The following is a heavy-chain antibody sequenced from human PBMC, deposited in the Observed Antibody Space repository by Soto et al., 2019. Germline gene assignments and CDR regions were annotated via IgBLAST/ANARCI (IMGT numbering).Heavy chain of an antibody. V-gene: IGHV1-69*01. CDR2: IIPIFGTA. J-gene: IGHJ6*02. CDR3: ARGAGATRGGYYYYSGMDV. D-gene: IGHD1-26*01. CDR1: A. Sequence: AGGWGSETTRQGREWMGGIIPIFGTANYAQKFQGRVTITADESTSTAYMELSSLRSEDTAVYYCARGAGATRGGYYYYSGMDVWGQATTVTVSS.